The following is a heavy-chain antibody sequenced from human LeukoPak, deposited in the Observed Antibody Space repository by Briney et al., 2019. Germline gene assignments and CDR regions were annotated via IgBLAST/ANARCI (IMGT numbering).Heavy chain of an antibody. D-gene: IGHD2-8*01. CDR1: GYSFTPYS. CDR2: INTNSGNP. CDR3: ARDLAPLMYGYWFDP. V-gene: IGHV7-4-1*01. J-gene: IGHJ5*02. Sequence: ASVKVSCKASGYSFTPYSINWVRQAPGQGLGWMGYINTNSGNPTYAQGFTGRFVFSLDASVSTTYMEIYSLGADDTAVYYCARDLAPLMYGYWFDPWGQGTLVTVSS.